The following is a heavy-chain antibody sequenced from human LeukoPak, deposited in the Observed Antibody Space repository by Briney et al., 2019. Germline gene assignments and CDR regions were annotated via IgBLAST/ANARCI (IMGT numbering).Heavy chain of an antibody. CDR3: ARQSYCSGGSCYSGY. CDR1: GGSISSSTYY. J-gene: IGHJ4*02. CDR2: IYYTGTT. D-gene: IGHD2-15*01. Sequence: SETLSLTCTVSGGSISSSTYYWGWIRQPPGKGLEWIGNIYYTGTTYYNPSLNSRVTISVDTSKNQFSLKLSSVTAADTAVYYCARQSYCSGGSCYSGYWGQGTLVTVSS. V-gene: IGHV4-39*01.